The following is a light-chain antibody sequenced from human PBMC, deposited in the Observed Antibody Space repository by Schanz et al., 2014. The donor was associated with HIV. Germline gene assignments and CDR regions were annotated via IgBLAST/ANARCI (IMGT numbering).Light chain of an antibody. Sequence: EIVLTQSPGTLSLSPGERGTLSCRASQSVKSNFIGWYQQKPGQAPRLLIFGASNRATGIPDRFSGGVSGTDFTLTISRVEPEDYAVYYCQQYDNWPPFFGGGTKVEIK. J-gene: IGKJ4*01. CDR3: QQYDNWPPF. V-gene: IGKV3-20*01. CDR2: GAS. CDR1: QSVKSNF.